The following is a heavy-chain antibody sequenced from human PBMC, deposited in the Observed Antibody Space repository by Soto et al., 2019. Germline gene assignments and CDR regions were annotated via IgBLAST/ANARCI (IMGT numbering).Heavy chain of an antibody. V-gene: IGHV1-2*02. D-gene: IGHD6-6*01. Sequence: GASVKVSCKASGYTFTGYYMHWVRQAPGQGLEWMGWINPSSGGTNYAQKFQGRVTITRDTSVSTAYMELSSLRSEDTAVYYCARDPREYSSPMFYWGQGTLVTVSS. CDR1: GYTFTGYY. J-gene: IGHJ4*02. CDR2: INPSSGGT. CDR3: ARDPREYSSPMFY.